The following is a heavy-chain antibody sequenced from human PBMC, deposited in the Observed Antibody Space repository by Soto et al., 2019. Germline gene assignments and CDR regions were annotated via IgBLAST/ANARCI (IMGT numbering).Heavy chain of an antibody. D-gene: IGHD6-19*01. CDR1: GFTFSSYG. Sequence: GGSLRLSCAASGFTFSSYGMHWVRQAPGKGLEWVAVISYDGSNKYYADSVKGRFTISRDNSKNTLYLQMNSLRAEDTAVYYCAKDRGSGSFRPIDYWGQGTLVTVSS. CDR3: AKDRGSGSFRPIDY. CDR2: ISYDGSNK. J-gene: IGHJ4*02. V-gene: IGHV3-30*18.